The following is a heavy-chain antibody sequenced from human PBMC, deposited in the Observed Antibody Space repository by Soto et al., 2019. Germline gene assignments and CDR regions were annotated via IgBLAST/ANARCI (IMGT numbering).Heavy chain of an antibody. CDR3: AREASGYDF. D-gene: IGHD5-12*01. Sequence: SVKVSCKASGGTFSSFGISWVRQAPGQGLEWMGGIIPVFGGPNYAQRFRGRLTITADESTNTSYMELIDLTSEDTAVYYCAREASGYDFWGQGTQVTVPQ. V-gene: IGHV1-69*13. J-gene: IGHJ1*01. CDR1: GGTFSSFG. CDR2: IIPVFGGP.